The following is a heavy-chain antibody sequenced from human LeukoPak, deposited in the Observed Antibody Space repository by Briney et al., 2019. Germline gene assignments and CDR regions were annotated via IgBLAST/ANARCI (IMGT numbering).Heavy chain of an antibody. V-gene: IGHV4-61*01. CDR2: IDDRGST. CDR1: GGSISSGSYY. J-gene: IGHJ4*02. Sequence: SETLYLTCTVSGGSISSGSYYWSWIRQPPGKGLEWIGHIDDRGSTDYNPSLKSRVTISVDTSKNQYSLKLSSVTAADSAVYYCARRYCSGGSCYSLDSWGQGTLVTVSS. D-gene: IGHD2-15*01. CDR3: ARRYCSGGSCYSLDS.